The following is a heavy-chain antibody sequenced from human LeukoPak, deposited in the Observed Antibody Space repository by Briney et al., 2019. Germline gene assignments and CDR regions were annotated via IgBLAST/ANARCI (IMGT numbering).Heavy chain of an antibody. CDR1: GFTFRNYA. CDR2: IVGNGVST. Sequence: GASLRLSCAASGFTFRNYAMSWVRQAPGKGLEWVSAIVGNGVSTYYADSVQGRFTISRDNSKNTLYLQKNSLRAEDTALYYCTKWGDYDGSTGYYDSDYWGQGTLVTVSS. CDR3: TKWGDYDGSTGYYDSDY. V-gene: IGHV3-23*01. J-gene: IGHJ4*02. D-gene: IGHD3-9*01.